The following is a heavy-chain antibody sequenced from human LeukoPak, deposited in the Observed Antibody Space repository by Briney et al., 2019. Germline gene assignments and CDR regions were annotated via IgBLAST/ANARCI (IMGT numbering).Heavy chain of an antibody. V-gene: IGHV4-39*01. D-gene: IGHD2-15*01. CDR1: GGSISSSSYY. J-gene: IGHJ4*02. Sequence: PSETLSLTCTVSGGSISSSSYYWGWIRQPPGKGLEWIGSIYYSGSTYYNPSLKSRVTISVDTSKNQFSLKLSSVTAADTAVYYCARLGYCSGGSCHPYQFDYWGQGTLVTVFS. CDR3: ARLGYCSGGSCHPYQFDY. CDR2: IYYSGST.